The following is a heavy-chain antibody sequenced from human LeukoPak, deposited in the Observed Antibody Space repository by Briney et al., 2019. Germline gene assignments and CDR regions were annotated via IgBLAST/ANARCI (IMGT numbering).Heavy chain of an antibody. CDR3: AKDDYGMDV. V-gene: IGHV3-30*18. CDR2: ISYDGGSK. CDR1: GFTFRNYD. J-gene: IGHJ6*02. Sequence: GTSLRLSCAASGFTFRNYDMHWVRQAPGKGLEWVAVISYDGGSKYYADSVKGRFTISRDNSKNTLYLQMNSLGAEDTAVYYCAKDDYGMDVWGQGTTVTVSS.